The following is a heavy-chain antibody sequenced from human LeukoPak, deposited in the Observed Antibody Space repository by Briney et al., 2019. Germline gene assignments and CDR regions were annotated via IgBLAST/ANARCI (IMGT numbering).Heavy chain of an antibody. CDR3: ARFGITVIRGGKYYFDY. D-gene: IGHD3-10*01. J-gene: IGHJ4*02. CDR1: GGSISNYY. CDR2: IYYSGAT. Sequence: SETLSLTCTVSGGSISNYYWSWIRQPPGKGLEWIGHIYYSGATKYNPSLKSRITISVDTSKNQFSLMLSSVTAADTAVYYCARFGITVIRGGKYYFDYWGQGTLVTVSS. V-gene: IGHV4-59*08.